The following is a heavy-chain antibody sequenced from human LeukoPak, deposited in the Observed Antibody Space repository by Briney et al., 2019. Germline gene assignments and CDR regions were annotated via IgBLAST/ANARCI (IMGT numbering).Heavy chain of an antibody. J-gene: IGHJ4*02. Sequence: SETPSLTCAVYGGSFSGYYWSWIRQPPGKGLEWIGEINHSGSTNYNPSLKSRVTISVDTSKNQFSLKLSSVTAADTAVYYCASIYDYGGKTLDYWGQGTLVTVSS. CDR2: INHSGST. V-gene: IGHV4-34*01. CDR3: ASIYDYGGKTLDY. D-gene: IGHD4-17*01. CDR1: GGSFSGYY.